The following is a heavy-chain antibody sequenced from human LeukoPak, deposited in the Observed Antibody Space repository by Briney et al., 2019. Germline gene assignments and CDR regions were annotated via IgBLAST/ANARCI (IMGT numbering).Heavy chain of an antibody. Sequence: ASVKVSFKASGYTFTSYGISWVRQAPGQGLEWMGWISAYNGNTNYAQKLQGRVTMTTDTSTSTAYMELRSLRSDDTAVYYCARAGVTAVAGDYYYYGMDVWGQGTTVTVSS. J-gene: IGHJ6*02. D-gene: IGHD6-19*01. V-gene: IGHV1-18*01. CDR3: ARAGVTAVAGDYYYYGMDV. CDR1: GYTFTSYG. CDR2: ISAYNGNT.